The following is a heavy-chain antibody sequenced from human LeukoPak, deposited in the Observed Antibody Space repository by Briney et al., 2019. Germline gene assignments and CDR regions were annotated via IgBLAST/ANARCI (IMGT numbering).Heavy chain of an antibody. V-gene: IGHV3-21*01. J-gene: IGHJ4*02. CDR1: GFTFSDHY. D-gene: IGHD2-21*02. CDR2: ISSSSSYI. CDR3: ARDWAYCGGDCYLKEPDYFDY. Sequence: GGSLRLSCAASGFTFSDHYLDWVRQAPGKGLEWVSSISSSSSYIYYADSVKGRFTISRDNAKNSLYLQMNSLRAEDTAVYYCARDWAYCGGDCYLKEPDYFDYWGQGTLVTVSS.